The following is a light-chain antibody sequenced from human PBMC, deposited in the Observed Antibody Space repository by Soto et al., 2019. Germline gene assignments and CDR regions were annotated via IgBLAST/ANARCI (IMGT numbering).Light chain of an antibody. CDR2: GAS. J-gene: IGKJ3*01. CDR1: QSLSRN. CDR3: QHYNDWPPAFT. V-gene: IGKV3D-15*01. Sequence: EILMTQSPATLSVSPGERATLSCRASQSLSRNLAWYQQKPGPDPRLLIYGASTRASGIPARFSGSGSGTEFTLTISSLQSEDFALYYCQHYNDWPPAFTFGPGTKVDL.